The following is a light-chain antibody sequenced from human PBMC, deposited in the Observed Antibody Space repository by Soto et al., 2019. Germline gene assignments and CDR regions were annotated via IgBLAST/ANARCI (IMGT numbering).Light chain of an antibody. CDR3: QQAISFPWT. V-gene: IGKV1-12*01. J-gene: IGKJ1*01. CDR2: DTS. CDR1: QCITRW. Sequence: DIQLTQSPSSVSASIGDRVTITCRANQCITRWLAWYQQKSGRAPKLLIYDTSTLQNGVPSRFSGCRSATDFTLTISGLPPEDVATSYCQQAISFPWTFGQGTKVAV.